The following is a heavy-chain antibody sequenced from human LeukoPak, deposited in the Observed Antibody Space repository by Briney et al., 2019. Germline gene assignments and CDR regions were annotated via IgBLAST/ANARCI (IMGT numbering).Heavy chain of an antibody. J-gene: IGHJ4*02. CDR3: ASLGYLSWIQLWFDY. D-gene: IGHD5-18*01. V-gene: IGHV3-33*03. CDR1: GFPFSSYG. Sequence: GGSLRLSCVASGFPFSSYGMHWVRQAPGKGLEWVAVIWSVGGAEYYADSVKGRFTISRDNAKNSLYLQMNSLRAEDTAVYYCASLGYLSWIQLWFDYWGQGTLVTVSS. CDR2: IWSVGGAE.